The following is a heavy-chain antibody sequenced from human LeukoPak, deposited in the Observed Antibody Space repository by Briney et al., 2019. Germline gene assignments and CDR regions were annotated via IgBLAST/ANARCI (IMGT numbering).Heavy chain of an antibody. J-gene: IGHJ4*02. Sequence: GGSLRLSCAVSGFSLSISAMCWVRQAPGKGLEWVSGLSRDADKTYYADSVQGRFTISRDTSKNTLYLQMDTLRVEDTAIYYCAKEEVPNDYWGQGTLVTVSS. CDR2: LSRDADKT. D-gene: IGHD2-2*01. CDR3: AKEEVPNDY. V-gene: IGHV3-23*01. CDR1: GFSLSISA.